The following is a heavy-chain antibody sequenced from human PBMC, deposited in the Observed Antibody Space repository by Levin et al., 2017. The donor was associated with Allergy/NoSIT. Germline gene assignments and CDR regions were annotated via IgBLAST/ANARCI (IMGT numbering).Heavy chain of an antibody. V-gene: IGHV3-30-3*01. CDR3: ARDPGGTVTTFRPTSARYAFDI. J-gene: IGHJ3*02. CDR2: ISYDGSNK. CDR1: GFTFSSYA. Sequence: PGGSLRLSCAASGFTFSSYAMHWVRQAPGKGLEWVAVISYDGSNKYYADSVKGRFTISRDNSKNTLYLQMNSLRAEDTAVYYCARDPGGTVTTFRPTSARYAFDIWGQGTMVTVSS. D-gene: IGHD4-17*01.